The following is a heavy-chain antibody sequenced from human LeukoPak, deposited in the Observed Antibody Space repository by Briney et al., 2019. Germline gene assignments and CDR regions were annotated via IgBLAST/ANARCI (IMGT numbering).Heavy chain of an antibody. J-gene: IGHJ2*01. D-gene: IGHD6-13*01. CDR3: ARTYGSSGLGYFDL. Sequence: SETLSLTCTVSGGSISSYYWSWIRQPPGKGLGWIGYIYYSGSTNYSPSLKSRLTISVNTSKNQFSLKLSSVTAADTAVYYCARTYGSSGLGYFDLWGRGTLVTVSS. V-gene: IGHV4-59*01. CDR2: IYYSGST. CDR1: GGSISSYY.